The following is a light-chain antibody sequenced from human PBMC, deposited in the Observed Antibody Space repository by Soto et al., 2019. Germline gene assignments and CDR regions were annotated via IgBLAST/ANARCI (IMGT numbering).Light chain of an antibody. CDR1: QSVRSS. CDR3: QQRANWPLTT. Sequence: EIVMTQSPGAQSVSPGERATLFCRASQSVRSSLAWYQQKPGQAPRLFIYDASTRATGIPARFTGSGSGTDFTLTIRSLEPEDFAIYYCQQRANWPLTTFGHGTRLEIK. CDR2: DAS. V-gene: IGKV3-15*01. J-gene: IGKJ5*01.